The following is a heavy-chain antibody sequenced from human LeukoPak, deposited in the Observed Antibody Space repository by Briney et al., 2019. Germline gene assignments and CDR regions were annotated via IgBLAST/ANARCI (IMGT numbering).Heavy chain of an antibody. Sequence: SETLSLTCAVYGGSFSGYYWSWIRQPPGKGLEWIGEINRSGSTNYNPSLKSRVTISVDTSKNQFSLKLSSVTAADTAVYYCARAPGPQLWLVGAFDIWGQGTMVTVSS. J-gene: IGHJ3*02. CDR1: GGSFSGYY. V-gene: IGHV4-34*01. CDR2: INRSGST. CDR3: ARAPGPQLWLVGAFDI. D-gene: IGHD5-18*01.